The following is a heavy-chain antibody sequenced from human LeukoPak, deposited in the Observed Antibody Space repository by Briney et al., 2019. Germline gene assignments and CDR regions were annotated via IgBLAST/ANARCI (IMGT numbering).Heavy chain of an antibody. D-gene: IGHD4-17*01. J-gene: IGHJ4*02. CDR3: ALSTTTVTTRTLDY. Sequence: GSLRLSCAASGFTFSDYGIHWVRQPPGKGLEWIGEISLSGTIKYNPSLKSRVTISVDTSKNQFSLKLSTVTAADTAVYYCALSTTTVTTRTLDYWGQGALVIVSS. CDR2: ISLSGTI. CDR1: GFTFSDYG. V-gene: IGHV4-34*08.